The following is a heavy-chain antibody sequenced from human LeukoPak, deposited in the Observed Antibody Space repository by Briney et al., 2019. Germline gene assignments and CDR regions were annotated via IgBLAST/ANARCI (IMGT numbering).Heavy chain of an antibody. CDR1: GYTFTGYY. Sequence: GASVTVSCKASGYTFTGYYMHWVRQAPGQGLEWMGWINPNSGGTNYAQKFQGRVAMTRDTSISTAYMELSRLRSDDTAVYYCARVVGQWLVLPDYWGQGTLVTVSS. CDR2: INPNSGGT. V-gene: IGHV1-2*02. D-gene: IGHD6-19*01. J-gene: IGHJ4*02. CDR3: ARVVGQWLVLPDY.